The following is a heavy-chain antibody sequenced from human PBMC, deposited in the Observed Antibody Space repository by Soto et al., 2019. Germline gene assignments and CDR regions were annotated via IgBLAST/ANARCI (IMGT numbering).Heavy chain of an antibody. Sequence: SVKVSCKASGGTFSSYAIRWVRQAPGQGLEWMGGIIPIFGTANYAQKFQGRVTITADKSTSTAYMELSSLRSEATAVYYRARGTPNYYGSGSYYKRGDYYCMDVWGQGTTVTVSS. CDR3: ARGTPNYYGSGSYYKRGDYYCMDV. D-gene: IGHD3-10*01. CDR1: GGTFSSYA. CDR2: IIPIFGTA. V-gene: IGHV1-69*06. J-gene: IGHJ6*02.